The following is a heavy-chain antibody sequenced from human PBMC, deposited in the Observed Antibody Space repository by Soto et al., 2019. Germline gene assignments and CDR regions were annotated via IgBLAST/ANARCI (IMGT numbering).Heavy chain of an antibody. CDR2: IYRTGST. CDR3: ASRDPGTSVDY. CDR1: GGSFTSNNW. V-gene: IGHV4-4*02. J-gene: IGHJ4*02. D-gene: IGHD1-7*01. Sequence: SETLSLTCAVSGGSFTSNNWWTWVRQPPGQGLEWIGEIYRTGSTNYNPSLKSRVTISLDKSEKQISLKVTSLTAADTADYYCASRDPGTSVDYWGQGTLVTVSS.